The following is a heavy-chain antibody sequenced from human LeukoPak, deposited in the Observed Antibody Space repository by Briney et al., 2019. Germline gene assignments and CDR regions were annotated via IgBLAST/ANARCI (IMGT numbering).Heavy chain of an antibody. CDR2: ISSSGSTI. CDR1: GFTFSSYE. D-gene: IGHD3-9*01. V-gene: IGHV3-48*03. J-gene: IGHJ4*02. CDR3: ARFFMLRYFDWLPYFDY. Sequence: PGGSLRLSCAASGFTFSSYEMNWVRQAPGKGLEWVSYISSSGSTIYYADSVKGRFTISGDNAKNSLYLQMNSLRAEDTAVYYCARFFMLRYFDWLPYFDYWGQGTLVTVSS.